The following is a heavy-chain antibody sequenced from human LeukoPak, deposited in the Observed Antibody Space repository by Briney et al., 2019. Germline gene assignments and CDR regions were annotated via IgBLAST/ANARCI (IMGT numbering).Heavy chain of an antibody. V-gene: IGHV3-23*01. Sequence: GGSLRPSCAASGFTFSNYAMTWVRQAPGKGLQWVSAISGDGIYTYYLDSVKGRVTTSRDNSKNTLFLQMNSLRADDTAVYYCAKNYGISRPFYDYWGQGIVVTVSS. CDR3: AKNYGISRPFYDY. CDR1: GFTFSNYA. J-gene: IGHJ4*02. D-gene: IGHD3-9*01. CDR2: ISGDGIYT.